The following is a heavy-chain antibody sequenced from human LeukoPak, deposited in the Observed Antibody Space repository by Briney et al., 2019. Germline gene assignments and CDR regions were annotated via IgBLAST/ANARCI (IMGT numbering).Heavy chain of an antibody. Sequence: ASVKVSCKASGYSFTSYYIHWVRRAPGQGLEWMGIINPSGGSTTYAQKFQGKVTLTRDTSTSTVYMELSGLRSEDTAVYYCARSYYDDGSGASNAFDIWGQGTMVTVSS. D-gene: IGHD3-22*01. CDR1: GYSFTSYY. CDR3: ARSYYDDGSGASNAFDI. V-gene: IGHV1-46*01. CDR2: INPSGGST. J-gene: IGHJ3*02.